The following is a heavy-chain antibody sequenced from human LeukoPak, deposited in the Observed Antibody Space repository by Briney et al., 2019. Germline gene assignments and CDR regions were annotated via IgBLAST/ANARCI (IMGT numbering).Heavy chain of an antibody. D-gene: IGHD1-26*01. Sequence: PGGSLRLSCAASGFTVSSNYMSWVRQAPGKGLEWVSVIYSGGSTYYADSVKGRFTISRDNAKNSLYLQMNSLRAEDTAVYYCARDAREEGFDYWGQGTLVTVSS. CDR1: GFTVSSNY. V-gene: IGHV3-66*01. CDR3: ARDAREEGFDY. J-gene: IGHJ4*02. CDR2: IYSGGST.